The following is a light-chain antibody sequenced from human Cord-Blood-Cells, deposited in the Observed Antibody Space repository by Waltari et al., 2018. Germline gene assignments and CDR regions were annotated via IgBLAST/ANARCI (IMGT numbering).Light chain of an antibody. CDR2: EGS. J-gene: IGLJ3*02. V-gene: IGLV2-23*01. CDR1: SSDVGIYNL. CDR3: CSYAGSSTNWV. Sequence: QSALTQPASVSGSPGQSITISCTGTSSDVGIYNLVSWYQQHPGKAPKLMIYEGSKRPSGVANRFSASKSGNTASLTISGRQAEDEADYYCCSYAGSSTNWVFGGGTKLTVL.